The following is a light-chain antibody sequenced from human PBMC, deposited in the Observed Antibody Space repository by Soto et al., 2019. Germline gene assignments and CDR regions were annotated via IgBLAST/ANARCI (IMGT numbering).Light chain of an antibody. Sequence: DIQMTQSPSTLSGSVGDRVTITCRASQTISSWLAWYQQKPGKAPKLLIYKASTLKSGVPSRFSATGSGTDFTLTISSLQPEDFATYYCQHLHSFPLTFGGGTKVDI. J-gene: IGKJ4*01. V-gene: IGKV1-5*03. CDR3: QHLHSFPLT. CDR1: QTISSW. CDR2: KAS.